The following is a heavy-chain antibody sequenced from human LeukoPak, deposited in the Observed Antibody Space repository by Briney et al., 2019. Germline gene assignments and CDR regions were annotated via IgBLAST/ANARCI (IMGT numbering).Heavy chain of an antibody. CDR1: GFTFCSYA. Sequence: GGSLRLSCAASGFTFCSYAMHWVRQAPGRGLEYVSAISSNGDSTYYANSVKGRFTISRDNSKNTLYLQMGSLRVEDMAVYYCARGGGYRGYGQDYWGQGTLVTVSS. CDR3: ARGGGYRGYGQDY. CDR2: ISSNGDST. D-gene: IGHD5-12*01. V-gene: IGHV3-64*01. J-gene: IGHJ4*02.